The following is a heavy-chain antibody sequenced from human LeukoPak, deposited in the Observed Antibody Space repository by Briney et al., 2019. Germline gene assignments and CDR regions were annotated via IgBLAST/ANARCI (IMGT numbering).Heavy chain of an antibody. CDR3: ARQIAAAGKAGFDY. Sequence: SETLPLTCTVSGGSISSYYWTWIRQPAGKGLEWIGRIYTTGSTNYNPSLNSRVTMSVDTSKKQFSLKLSSVTAADTAVYYCARQIAAAGKAGFDYWGQGTLVTVSS. CDR2: IYTTGST. CDR1: GGSISSYY. J-gene: IGHJ4*02. D-gene: IGHD6-13*01. V-gene: IGHV4-4*07.